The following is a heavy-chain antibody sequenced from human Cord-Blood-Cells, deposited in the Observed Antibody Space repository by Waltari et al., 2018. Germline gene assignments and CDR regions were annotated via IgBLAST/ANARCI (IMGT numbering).Heavy chain of an antibody. D-gene: IGHD3-10*01. CDR2: ISWDGGST. Sequence: EVQLVESGGVVVQPGGSLRLSCAASGFTFDDYTMHWVRQAPGKGLEWVSLISWDGGSTYYADSVKGRFTISRDNSKNSLYLQMNSLRTEDTALYYCAKDNSYYGSGSYPDYWGQGTLVTVSS. V-gene: IGHV3-43*01. CDR1: GFTFDDYT. CDR3: AKDNSYYGSGSYPDY. J-gene: IGHJ4*02.